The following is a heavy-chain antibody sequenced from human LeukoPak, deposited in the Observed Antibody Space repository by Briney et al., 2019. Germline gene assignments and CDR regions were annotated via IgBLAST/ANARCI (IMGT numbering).Heavy chain of an antibody. CDR2: ISSSRSYI. D-gene: IGHD3-16*01. V-gene: IGHV3-21*01. CDR3: ARDLGGGFFDY. CDR1: GFIFSSYS. J-gene: IGHJ4*02. Sequence: GGSLRLSCAASGFIFSSYSINWVRQASGKGLEWVSSISSSRSYIHYADSVKGRFTISRDDAKNSLYLQMSNLRAEDTAVYYCARDLGGGFFDYWGQGTLVTVSS.